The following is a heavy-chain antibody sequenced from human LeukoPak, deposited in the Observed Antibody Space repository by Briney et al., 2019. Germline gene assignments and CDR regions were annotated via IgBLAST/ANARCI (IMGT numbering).Heavy chain of an antibody. J-gene: IGHJ4*02. CDR2: IYSGGST. CDR1: GFTVSSNY. V-gene: IGHV3-66*01. CDR3: ASGDVFDY. D-gene: IGHD4-17*01. Sequence: GGSLRLSCAASGFTVSSNYMSWVRQAPGKGLEWVSVIYSGGSTYYADSVKGRFTISRDNAKNSLFLEMNSLRAEDTAVYFCASGDVFDYWGQGTLVTVSS.